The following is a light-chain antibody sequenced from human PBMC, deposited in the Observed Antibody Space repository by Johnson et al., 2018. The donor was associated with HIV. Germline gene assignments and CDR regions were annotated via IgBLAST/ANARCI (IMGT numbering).Light chain of an antibody. J-gene: IGLJ1*01. CDR3: GAWDSSLNAYV. Sequence: QSVLTQPPSVSAAPGQKVDISCSGSSSNIESDYVSWYQQLQGTAPKLLIYDNNKRPSGIPDRFFGSKSGTSATLDITGLQTGDEGDYYCGAWDSSLNAYVIGTGTKVTVL. V-gene: IGLV1-51*01. CDR1: SSNIESDY. CDR2: DNN.